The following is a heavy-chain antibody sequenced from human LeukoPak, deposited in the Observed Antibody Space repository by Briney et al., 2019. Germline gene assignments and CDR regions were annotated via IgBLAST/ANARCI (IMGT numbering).Heavy chain of an antibody. D-gene: IGHD7-27*01. Sequence: PSETLSLTCTVSGGSICSTIYYWGWIRQPPGKGLEWIGNIYYSGSTHYNPSLKRRVTISVDTSKNQLSLKLNSMTAADTAVYYCARHRNWGLDYWGQGTLVTVSS. CDR3: ARHRNWGLDY. CDR2: IYYSGST. V-gene: IGHV4-39*01. CDR1: GGSICSTIYY. J-gene: IGHJ4*02.